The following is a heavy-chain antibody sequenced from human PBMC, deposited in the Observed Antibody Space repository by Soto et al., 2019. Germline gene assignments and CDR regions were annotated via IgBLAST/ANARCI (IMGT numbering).Heavy chain of an antibody. J-gene: IGHJ5*02. CDR3: ARDPIPSGDDWGWFDP. CDR2: IWHDGSNK. Sequence: QVQLVESGGGVVQPGSSLRLSCAASGFTFSSYGMHWVRQAPGKGLEWVAVIWHDGSNKYYADSVKGRFTISRDNSKSTLDLQMNSMRAEDTAVYYCARDPIPSGDDWGWFDPWGQGTLVTVSS. V-gene: IGHV3-33*01. CDR1: GFTFSSYG. D-gene: IGHD5-12*01.